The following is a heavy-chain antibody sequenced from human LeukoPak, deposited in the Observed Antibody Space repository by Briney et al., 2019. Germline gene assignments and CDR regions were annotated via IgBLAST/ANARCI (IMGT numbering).Heavy chain of an antibody. CDR1: GGSISSYY. D-gene: IGHD2/OR15-2a*01. CDR3: AGHHPRNTVDF. CDR2: ISDIGSI. Sequence: SETLSLTCTVYGGSISSYYWSWIRQPPGKGLEWIAYISDIGSINYNPSLKSRVTISLNTSKNQFSLKLSSVTAADTAVYYCAGHHPRNTVDFWGQGTMVTVSS. J-gene: IGHJ4*02. V-gene: IGHV4-59*08.